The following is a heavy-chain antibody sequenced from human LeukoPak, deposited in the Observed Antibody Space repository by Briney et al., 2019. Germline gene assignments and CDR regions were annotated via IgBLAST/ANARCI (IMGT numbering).Heavy chain of an antibody. J-gene: IGHJ3*01. V-gene: IGHV3-23*01. CDR2: IGGSGDNT. D-gene: IGHD2-2*03. CDR1: GFTFSSYA. Sequence: PGGSLRLSCVVSGFTFSSYAMSWVRQAPGKGLEWVSAIGGSGDNTYYADSVKGRFTISRDNSKNTLFLQMHSLRAEDTAIYYCAKAIHYLDRWDAFDVWGRGTMVIVSS. CDR3: AKAIHYLDRWDAFDV.